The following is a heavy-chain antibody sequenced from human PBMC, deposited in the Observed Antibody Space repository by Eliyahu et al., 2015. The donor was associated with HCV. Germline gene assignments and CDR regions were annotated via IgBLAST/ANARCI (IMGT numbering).Heavy chain of an antibody. CDR2: ISGSGGST. CDR3: AKDRTVVPAAIADYGDLLDY. Sequence: EVQLLESGGGLVQPGGSLRLSCAASGFTFXXYAXXWVRQGPGKGLEWVSAISGSGGSTYYADSVKGRFTISRDNSKNTLYLQMNSLRAEDTAVYYCAKDRTVVPAAIADYGDLLDYWGQGTLVTVSS. V-gene: IGHV3-23*01. D-gene: IGHD2-2*02. J-gene: IGHJ4*02. CDR1: GFTFXXYA.